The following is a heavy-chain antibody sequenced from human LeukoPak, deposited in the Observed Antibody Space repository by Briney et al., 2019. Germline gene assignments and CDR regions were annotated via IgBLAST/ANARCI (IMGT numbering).Heavy chain of an antibody. CDR2: ISSSSAYI. Sequence: GGSLRLSCGASGFIFRDYSMDWVRQAPGKGLEWVSSISSSSAYIFYSDSVKGRFTISRDNAQSSLYLQMNSLRAGDTAVYYCARAFRGSRNAFDIWGQGTMVTVSS. J-gene: IGHJ3*02. V-gene: IGHV3-21*06. CDR3: ARAFRGSRNAFDI. CDR1: GFIFRDYS. D-gene: IGHD1-26*01.